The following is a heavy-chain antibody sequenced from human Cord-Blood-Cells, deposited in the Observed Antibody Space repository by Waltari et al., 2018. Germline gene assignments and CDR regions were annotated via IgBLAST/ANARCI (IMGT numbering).Heavy chain of an antibody. V-gene: IGHV4-59*08. Sequence: QVQLQESGPGLVKPSEPLSLTCTVSGGSISSYYWSWIRQPPGKGLEWIGYIYYSGSTNYNPSLKSRVTISVDTSKNQFSLKLSSVTAADTAVYYCARQPDDSSGYYYAFDIWGQGTMVTVSS. CDR2: IYYSGST. D-gene: IGHD3-22*01. J-gene: IGHJ3*02. CDR1: GGSISSYY. CDR3: ARQPDDSSGYYYAFDI.